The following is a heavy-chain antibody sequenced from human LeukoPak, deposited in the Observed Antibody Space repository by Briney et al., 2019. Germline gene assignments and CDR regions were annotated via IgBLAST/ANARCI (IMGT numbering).Heavy chain of an antibody. CDR2: IYYSGST. CDR1: GDSVSSSSYY. Sequence: SETLSLTCTVSGDSVSSSSYYWGWIRQPPGKGLEWIGYIYYSGSTNYNPSLKSRVTISVDTSKNQFSLKLSSVTAADTAVYYCARDQWLVLGYFDYWGQGTLVTVSS. CDR3: ARDQWLVLGYFDY. J-gene: IGHJ4*02. D-gene: IGHD6-19*01. V-gene: IGHV4-61*01.